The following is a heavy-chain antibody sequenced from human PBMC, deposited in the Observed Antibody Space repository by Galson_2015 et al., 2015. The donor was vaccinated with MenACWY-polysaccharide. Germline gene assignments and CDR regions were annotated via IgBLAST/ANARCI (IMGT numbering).Heavy chain of an antibody. CDR3: ASLTIA. CDR1: GFTVSSNY. V-gene: IGHV3-53*01. Sequence: SLRLSCAVSGFTVSSNYMTWVRQAPGKGLEWVSVIHNTGNTYYADSVEGRFTISRDNSKNTLYLQMNSLRAEDTAVYYCASLTIAWGQGTLVTVSS. D-gene: IGHD3-10*01. J-gene: IGHJ4*02. CDR2: IHNTGNT.